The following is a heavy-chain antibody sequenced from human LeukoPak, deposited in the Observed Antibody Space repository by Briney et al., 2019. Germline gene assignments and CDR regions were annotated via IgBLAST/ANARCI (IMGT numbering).Heavy chain of an antibody. CDR3: ARSPYYYGSGSYYGTRYYYYYMDV. J-gene: IGHJ6*03. CDR1: GFTFSDYY. V-gene: IGHV3-11*01. D-gene: IGHD3-10*01. Sequence: GGSLRLSCAASGFTFSDYYMSWIRQAPGKGLEWVSYISSSGSTIYYADSVKGRFTTSRDNAKNSLYLQMNSLRAEDTAVYYCARSPYYYGSGSYYGTRYYYYYMDVWGKGTTVTVSS. CDR2: ISSSGSTI.